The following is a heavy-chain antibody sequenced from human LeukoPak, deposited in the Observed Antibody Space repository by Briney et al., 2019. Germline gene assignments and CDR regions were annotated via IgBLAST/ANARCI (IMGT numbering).Heavy chain of an antibody. CDR3: ARGGRDSYRDY. CDR2: IYYSGST. J-gene: IGHJ4*02. D-gene: IGHD5-24*01. CDR1: GGSISSYY. V-gene: IGHV4-59*01. Sequence: SETLSLTCTVSGGSISSYYWSWIRQPPGRGLEWIGYIYYSGSTNYNPSLKSRVTISVDTSKNQFSLKLSSVTAADTAVYYCARGGRDSYRDYWGQGTLVTVSS.